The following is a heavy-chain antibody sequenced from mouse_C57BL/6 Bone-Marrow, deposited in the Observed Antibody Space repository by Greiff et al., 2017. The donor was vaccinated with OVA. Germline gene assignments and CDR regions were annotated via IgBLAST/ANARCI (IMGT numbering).Heavy chain of an antibody. CDR3: ARMELGRAWFAY. V-gene: IGHV2-9-1*01. J-gene: IGHJ3*01. CDR2: LWTGGGT. Sequence: VKLVESGPGLVAPSQSLSITCTVSGFSLTSYAISWVRQPPGKGLEWLGVLWTGGGTNYNSALKSRLSISTDTSKSQVFLKMNSLQTDDTARYYCARMELGRAWFAYWGQGTLVTVSA. D-gene: IGHD4-1*01. CDR1: GFSLTSYA.